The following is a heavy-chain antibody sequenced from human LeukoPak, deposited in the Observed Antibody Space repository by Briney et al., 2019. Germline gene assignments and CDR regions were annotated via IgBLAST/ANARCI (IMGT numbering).Heavy chain of an antibody. CDR2: IKQDGSEK. CDR1: GFTFSSYW. Sequence: PGGSLRLSCAASGFTFSSYWMSWVRQAPGKGLEWVANIKQDGSEKYYVDSVKGRFTISRDNAKNSLYLQMNSLRAEDTAVYYCAKQTTTVTPRGNYFDYWGQGTLVTVSS. V-gene: IGHV3-7*01. CDR3: AKQTTTVTPRGNYFDY. D-gene: IGHD4-17*01. J-gene: IGHJ4*02.